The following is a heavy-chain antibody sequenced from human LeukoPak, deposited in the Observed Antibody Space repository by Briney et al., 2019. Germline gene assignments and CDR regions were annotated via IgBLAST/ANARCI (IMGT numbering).Heavy chain of an antibody. CDR3: ARVGDLSIAAGIREYAFDI. CDR2: IYYSGST. D-gene: IGHD6-13*01. V-gene: IGHV4-39*07. Sequence: PSETLSLTCTVSGGSISSSSYYWGWIRQPPGKGLEWIGSIYYSGSTYYNPSLKSRVTISVDTSKNQSSLKLSSVTAADTAVYYCARVGDLSIAAGIREYAFDIWGQGAMVTVSS. J-gene: IGHJ3*02. CDR1: GGSISSSSYY.